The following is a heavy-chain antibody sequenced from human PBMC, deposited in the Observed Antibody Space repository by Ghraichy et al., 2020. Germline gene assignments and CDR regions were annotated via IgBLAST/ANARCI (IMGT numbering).Heavy chain of an antibody. CDR3: ATARIRWYNWNYGAFDI. D-gene: IGHD1-7*01. Sequence: SETLSLTCTVSGGSISSGSYYWSWIRQPAGKGREWIGRIYTSGSTNYNPSLKSRVTMSVDTSKNQFSLKLSSVTAADTAVYYCATARIRWYNWNYGAFDIWGQGTMVTVSS. V-gene: IGHV4-61*02. CDR2: IYTSGST. CDR1: GGSISSGSYY. J-gene: IGHJ3*02.